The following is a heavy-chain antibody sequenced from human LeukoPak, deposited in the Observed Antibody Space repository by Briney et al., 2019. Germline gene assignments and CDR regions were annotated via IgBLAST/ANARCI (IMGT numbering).Heavy chain of an antibody. CDR1: GYSFTSYW. CDR2: IYPGDSDT. J-gene: IGHJ6*02. V-gene: IGHV5-51*01. Sequence: GESLKISCKGSGYSFTSYWIGWVRQMPGKGLEWMGIIYPGDSDTRYSPSFQGQVTISADKSISTAYLQWSSLKASDTAMYYCARLAMPNPRNYYYYYGMDVWGQGTTVTDSS. D-gene: IGHD2-2*01. CDR3: ARLAMPNPRNYYYYYGMDV.